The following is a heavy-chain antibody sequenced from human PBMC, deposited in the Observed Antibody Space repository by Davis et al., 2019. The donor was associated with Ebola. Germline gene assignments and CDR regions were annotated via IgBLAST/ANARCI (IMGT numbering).Heavy chain of an antibody. J-gene: IGHJ4*02. CDR1: GYSFTTYW. D-gene: IGHD1-26*01. V-gene: IGHV5-51*01. CDR3: ARHRGWELPGEFDY. CDR2: IYPGDLDI. Sequence: KVSCKASGYSFTTYWIAWVRQVPGKGLEWMGIIYPGDLDIRYSPSFQGQVTISADKSISTAYLQWSSLKASDTAMYYCARHRGWELPGEFDYWGQGTLVTVSS.